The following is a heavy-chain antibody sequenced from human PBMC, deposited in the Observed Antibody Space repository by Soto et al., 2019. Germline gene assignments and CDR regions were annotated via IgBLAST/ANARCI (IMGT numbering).Heavy chain of an antibody. D-gene: IGHD3-22*01. J-gene: IGHJ4*01. Sequence: GGSLRLSCAASGFTFSNAWINWVRQAPGKGLEWVGRIKSKTDGGTTDYAAPVKGRFAISRDDSNNMVYLQMNSLKVEDTAVYYCTTDSYSTIIIVRFDYWGHGTLVTVS. CDR3: TTDSYSTIIIVRFDY. V-gene: IGHV3-15*07. CDR1: GFTFSNAW. CDR2: IKSKTDGGTT.